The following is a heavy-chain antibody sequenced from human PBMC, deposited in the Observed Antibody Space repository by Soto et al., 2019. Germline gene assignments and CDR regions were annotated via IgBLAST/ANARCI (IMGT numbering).Heavy chain of an antibody. Sequence: QVQLVQSGAEVKKPGASVKVSCKASGYTFTGYYMHWVRRAPGQGLEWMGWINPNSGGTNYAQKFQGRVTMTRDTSISTAYMELSRLRSDDTAVYYCARGDIVVVVAARSHAFDIWGQGTMVTVSS. CDR1: GYTFTGYY. CDR3: ARGDIVVVVAARSHAFDI. V-gene: IGHV1-2*02. J-gene: IGHJ3*02. D-gene: IGHD2-15*01. CDR2: INPNSGGT.